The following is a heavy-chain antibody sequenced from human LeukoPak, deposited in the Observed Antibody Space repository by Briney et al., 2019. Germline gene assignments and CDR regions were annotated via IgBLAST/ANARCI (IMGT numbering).Heavy chain of an antibody. CDR2: IGGGVDDT. CDR3: ARDNGDGYRGAFDI. Sequence: GGSLRLSCVASRFTFSDYAMSWVRQAPGKRLEWVSTIGGGVDDTDYADAVKGRFTISRDNSKDTLYLQMNSLRAEDTAVYYCARDNGDGYRGAFDIWGQGTMVTVSS. CDR1: RFTFSDYA. V-gene: IGHV3-23*01. J-gene: IGHJ3*02. D-gene: IGHD5-24*01.